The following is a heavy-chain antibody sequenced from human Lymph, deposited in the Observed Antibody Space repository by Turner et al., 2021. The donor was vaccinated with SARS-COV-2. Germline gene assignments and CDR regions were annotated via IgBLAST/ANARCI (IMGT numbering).Heavy chain of an antibody. Sequence: GESGGAVVQPGGYLRLSCAASGSTFDDYAMHWGRQPPGKGLEWVSLISGDGGGTYYADSVKGRVTISRDNSKNSLSLQMNSLSAEDSALYYCAKAPLYCSGGSSYSRTYFDFWGQGTLVTVSS. J-gene: IGHJ4*02. CDR3: AKAPLYCSGGSSYSRTYFDF. V-gene: IGHV3-43*02. CDR1: GSTFDDYA. D-gene: IGHD2-15*01. CDR2: ISGDGGGT.